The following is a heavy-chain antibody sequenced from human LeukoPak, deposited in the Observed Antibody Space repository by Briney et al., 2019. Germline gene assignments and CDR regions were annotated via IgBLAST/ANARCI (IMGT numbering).Heavy chain of an antibody. CDR3: ARDRVIFGVVNTYYFDY. CDR2: IWYDGSNK. CDR1: GFTFSSYG. V-gene: IGHV3-33*01. Sequence: GRSLRLSCAASGFTFSSYGMHRVRQAPGKGLEWVAVIWYDGSNKYYADSVKSRFTISRDNSKNTPYLQMNSLRAGDTAVYYCARDRVIFGVVNTYYFDYWGQGTLVTVSS. J-gene: IGHJ4*02. D-gene: IGHD3-3*01.